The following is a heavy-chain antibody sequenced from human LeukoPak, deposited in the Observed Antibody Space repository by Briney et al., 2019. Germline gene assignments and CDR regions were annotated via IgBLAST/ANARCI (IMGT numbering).Heavy chain of an antibody. J-gene: IGHJ6*02. Sequence: GGSLRLSCAASGFTFSSYSMNWVRQAPGKGLEWVSSISSSSSYIYYADSVKGRFTISRDNAKNSLYLQMNSLRAEDTAVYYCARDPYPITIFGVVIPGMDVWGQGTTVTVSS. D-gene: IGHD3-3*01. CDR1: GFTFSSYS. CDR3: ARDPYPITIFGVVIPGMDV. V-gene: IGHV3-21*01. CDR2: ISSSSSYI.